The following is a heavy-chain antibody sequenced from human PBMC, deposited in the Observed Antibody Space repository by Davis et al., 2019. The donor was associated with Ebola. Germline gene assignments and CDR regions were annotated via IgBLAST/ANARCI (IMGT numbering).Heavy chain of an antibody. Sequence: SETLSLTCTVSGGSISSGDYYWSWIRQPPGKGLEWIGHIYYSGSTYYNPSLKSRVTISVDTSKNQFSLKLSSVTAADTAVYYCARLIVPFMITFGGVHFDYWGQGTLVTVSS. CDR2: IYYSGST. CDR1: GGSISSGDYY. V-gene: IGHV4-30-4*01. CDR3: ARLIVPFMITFGGVHFDY. J-gene: IGHJ4*02. D-gene: IGHD3-16*01.